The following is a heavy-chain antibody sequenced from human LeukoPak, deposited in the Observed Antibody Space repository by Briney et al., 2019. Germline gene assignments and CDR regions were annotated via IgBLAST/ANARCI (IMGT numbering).Heavy chain of an antibody. V-gene: IGHV1-69*04. J-gene: IGHJ6*02. CDR2: IIPIFGIA. Sequence: SVKVSCKASGGTFSSYAISWVRQAPGQGLEWMGRIIPIFGIANYAQKFQGRVTITADKSTSTAYMELSSLRSEDTAVHYCARIQSITGTTPLGYYGMDVWGQGTTVTVSS. CDR1: GGTFSSYA. CDR3: ARIQSITGTTPLGYYGMDV. D-gene: IGHD1-7*01.